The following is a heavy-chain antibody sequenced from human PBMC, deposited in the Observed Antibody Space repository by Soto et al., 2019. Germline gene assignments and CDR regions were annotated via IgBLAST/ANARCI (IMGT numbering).Heavy chain of an antibody. V-gene: IGHV4-34*01. D-gene: IGHD2-2*01. CDR3: GGGGMGYCSSTSCPYYYYYMDV. CDR1: GGSFSGYY. J-gene: IGHJ6*03. CDR2: INHSGST. Sequence: QVQLQQWGAGLLKPSETLSLTCAVYGGSFSGYYWSWIRQPPGKGLEWIGEINHSGSTNYNPSLKSRVTISVDTSKNQFSLKLSSVTAADTAVYYCGGGGMGYCSSTSCPYYYYYMDVWGKGTTVTVSS.